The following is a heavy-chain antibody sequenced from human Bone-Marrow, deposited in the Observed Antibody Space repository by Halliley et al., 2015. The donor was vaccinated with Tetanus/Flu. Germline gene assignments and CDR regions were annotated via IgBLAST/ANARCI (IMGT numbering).Heavy chain of an antibody. CDR3: TNSQTGAGHYCDPRGCLH. D-gene: IGHD3-10*01. J-gene: IGHJ4*02. V-gene: IGHV3-23*05. Sequence: SLRLSCAASGFTFTNYAMSWVRQAPGKGLEWVSSIGTNGRDVYYADSVKGRFTNSRDNSKSTLFLQISSLRADDTAVYYCTNSQTGAGHYCDPRGCLHWGQGTLVTVSS. CDR1: GFTFTNYA. CDR2: IGTNGRDV.